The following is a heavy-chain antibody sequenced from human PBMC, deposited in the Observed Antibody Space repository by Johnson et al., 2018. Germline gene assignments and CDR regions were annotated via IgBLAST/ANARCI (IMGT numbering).Heavy chain of an antibody. CDR1: GFTFSGSA. CDR3: TSRGGLGTHDAFDI. Sequence: EVQLVESGGGLVQPGGSLKLSCAASGFTFSGSAMHWVRPASGTGLGWVGLIRSKANRYATAYAASVQGRFTISREASKNTAYLQMNSLKTEETAVYYCTSRGGLGTHDAFDIWGQGTMVTVSS. CDR2: IRSKANRYAT. V-gene: IGHV3-73*01. J-gene: IGHJ3*02. D-gene: IGHD3-10*01.